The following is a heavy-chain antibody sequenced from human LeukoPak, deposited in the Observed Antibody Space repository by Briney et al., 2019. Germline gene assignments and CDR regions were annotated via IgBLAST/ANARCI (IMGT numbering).Heavy chain of an antibody. CDR2: INHSGST. Sequence: SETLSLTCAVYGGSFSTYYWSWVRQPPGKGLEWIGEINHSGSTNYNPSLKSRVTISANTSKGQFSLKLTSVTAADTAVYYCARRTAVAGTGYFQHWGQGTPVTVSS. D-gene: IGHD6-13*01. CDR1: GGSFSTYY. J-gene: IGHJ1*01. CDR3: ARRTAVAGTGYFQH. V-gene: IGHV4-34*01.